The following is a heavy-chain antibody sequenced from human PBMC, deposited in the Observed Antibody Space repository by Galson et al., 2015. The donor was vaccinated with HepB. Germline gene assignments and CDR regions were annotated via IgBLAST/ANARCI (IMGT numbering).Heavy chain of an antibody. Sequence: SVKVSCKASGYSFTNYGLSWVRQAPGQEPQRMGWVSGYDGSTNYAPKFQVRVSMTTDKSTDTAYLGLRSLRHDDTAVYYCARDSRLELRLNNYYSYGLDVGGQGTAVTVSS. V-gene: IGHV1-18*01. CDR3: ARDSRLELRLNNYYSYGLDV. D-gene: IGHD1-7*01. J-gene: IGHJ6*02. CDR2: VSGYDGST. CDR1: GYSFTNYG.